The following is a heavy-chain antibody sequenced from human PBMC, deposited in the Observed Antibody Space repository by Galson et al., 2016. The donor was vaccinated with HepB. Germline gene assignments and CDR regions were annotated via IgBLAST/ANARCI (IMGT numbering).Heavy chain of an antibody. CDR2: IHHGGIT. CDR1: GGSIRDRDW. D-gene: IGHD6-13*01. Sequence: SETLSLTCAVSGGSIRDRDWWSWVRQPPGKGLEWIGEIHHGGITNYNPSLKSRVTISVDTSKNQFSLKLSSVTAADTAVYYCARVRSRWYFPFDPWGQGTLVTVSS. CDR3: ARVRSRWYFPFDP. V-gene: IGHV4-4*02. J-gene: IGHJ5*02.